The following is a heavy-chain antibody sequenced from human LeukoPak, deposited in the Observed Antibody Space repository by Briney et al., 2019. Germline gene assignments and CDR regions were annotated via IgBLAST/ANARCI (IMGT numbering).Heavy chain of an antibody. CDR2: IQNDGSST. Sequence: GGSLRLSCAASGFTFSDYGMNWVRQTPGKGLEWLAFIQNDGSSTLYADSVKGRFTISRDNSKNTLYLQMTSLRAEDTAVYYCARVQRGIAVALDYWGQGTLATVSS. J-gene: IGHJ4*02. CDR3: ARVQRGIAVALDY. V-gene: IGHV3-30*02. D-gene: IGHD6-19*01. CDR1: GFTFSDYG.